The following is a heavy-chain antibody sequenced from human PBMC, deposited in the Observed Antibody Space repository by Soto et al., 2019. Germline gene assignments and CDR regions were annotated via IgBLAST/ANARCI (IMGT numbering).Heavy chain of an antibody. D-gene: IGHD3-10*01. CDR3: ARGVTMVRGVHYYYYKDV. CDR1: GYSFTSYD. Sequence: ASVKVSCKAAGYSFTSYDINWVRQATGQGLEWMGWMNPNSGNTGYAQKFQGRVTMTRNTSISTAYMELSSLRSEDTAVYYCARGVTMVRGVHYYYYKDVWGKGTTVTVSS. V-gene: IGHV1-8*01. CDR2: MNPNSGNT. J-gene: IGHJ6*03.